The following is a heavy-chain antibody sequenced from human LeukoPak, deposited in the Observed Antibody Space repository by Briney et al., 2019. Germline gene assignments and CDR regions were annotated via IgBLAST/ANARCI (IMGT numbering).Heavy chain of an antibody. CDR3: ARSRRGGWYVDY. Sequence: PSETLSLTCTVSGGSISSSSYYWGWIRQPPGKGLEWIGSIYYSGSTYYNPSLKSRVTISVDTSKNQFSLKLSSVTAADTAVYYCARSRRGGWYVDYWGQGTLVTVSS. CDR2: IYYSGST. D-gene: IGHD6-19*01. J-gene: IGHJ4*02. CDR1: GGSISSSSYY. V-gene: IGHV4-39*07.